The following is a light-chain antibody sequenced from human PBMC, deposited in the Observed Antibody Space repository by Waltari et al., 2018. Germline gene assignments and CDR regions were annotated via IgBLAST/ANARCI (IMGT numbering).Light chain of an antibody. CDR1: TSDGGNSNF. CDR3: CSHVRRNIWV. J-gene: IGLJ3*02. Sequence: QSALTQPASVSGAPGQSITISCTGSTSDGGNSNFVSWYQHHPGKVPKLIMYEVFKRPSGVSDRFSGSKSGSTASLTISGLQADDEATYYCCSHVRRNIWVFGGGTKVTVL. V-gene: IGLV2-23*02. CDR2: EVF.